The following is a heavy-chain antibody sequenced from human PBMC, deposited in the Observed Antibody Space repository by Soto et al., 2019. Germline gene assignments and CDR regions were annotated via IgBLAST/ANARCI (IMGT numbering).Heavy chain of an antibody. CDR1: GYTFTSYY. V-gene: IGHV1-46*01. D-gene: IGHD3-16*01. Sequence: ASVKFSCKASGYTFTSYYMHWVRQAPGQGLECMGIINPSCGSTSYAQKFQGRVTMTRXTXXSXXXMXLXXLRXEXTAVYYCAREGGNYYYYYGMDVWGQGTTVTVSS. CDR2: INPSCGST. CDR3: AREGGNYYYYYGMDV. J-gene: IGHJ6*02.